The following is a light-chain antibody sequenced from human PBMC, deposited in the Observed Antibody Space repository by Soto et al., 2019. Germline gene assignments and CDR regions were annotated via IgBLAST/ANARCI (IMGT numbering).Light chain of an antibody. V-gene: IGLV1-40*01. J-gene: IGLJ1*01. CDR1: RSNIGAGYD. CDR3: QSYDSSLSGSYV. CDR2: SNN. Sequence: QSVLTQPPSVSGAPGQRVTISCTGSRSNIGAGYDVHWYQRLPGTAPKVLIYSNNNRPSGVPDRFSGSKSGTSASLAITGLQAEDEAYYYCQSYDSSLSGSYVFGTGTKLTVL.